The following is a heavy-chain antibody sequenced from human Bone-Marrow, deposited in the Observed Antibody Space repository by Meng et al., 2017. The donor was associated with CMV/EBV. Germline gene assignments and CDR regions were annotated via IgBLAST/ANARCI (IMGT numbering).Heavy chain of an antibody. CDR2: ISWEDVK. CDR3: ARGGFSYGLLWFDP. D-gene: IGHD5-18*01. Sequence: ILNESGPPLVKPTQTLTLTCTFSGSSLNPTGVGVGWIRQSPGKALEWLALISWEDVKEYSPSLNTRLTITKDTSKNQVLLTMTNMDPVDTATYYCARGGFSYGLLWFDPWGQGALVTVSS. V-gene: IGHV2-5*02. J-gene: IGHJ5*02. CDR1: GSSLNPTGVG.